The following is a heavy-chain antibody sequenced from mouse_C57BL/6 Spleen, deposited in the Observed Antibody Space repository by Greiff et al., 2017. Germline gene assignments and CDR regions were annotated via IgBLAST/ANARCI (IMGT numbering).Heavy chain of an antibody. V-gene: IGHV1-82*01. Sequence: QVQLQQSGPELVKPGASVKISCKASGYAFSSSWMNWVKQRPGKGLEWIGRIYPGDGDTNYNGKFKGKATLTADKSSSTAYMQLSSLTSEDSAVYFCARGGGSSGYAHYFDYWGQGTTLTVSS. CDR1: GYAFSSSW. CDR3: ARGGGSSGYAHYFDY. D-gene: IGHD3-2*02. J-gene: IGHJ2*01. CDR2: IYPGDGDT.